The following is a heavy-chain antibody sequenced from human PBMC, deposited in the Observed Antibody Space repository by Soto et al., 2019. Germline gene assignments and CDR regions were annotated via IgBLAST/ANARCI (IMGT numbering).Heavy chain of an antibody. Sequence: SETLSLTCTVSGGSISSYYWSWIRQPPGKGLEWIGYIYYSGSTNYNPSLKSRVTISVDTSKNQFSLKLSSLRSEDTAVYYCARGRNLLQSGAAACYYYYGMDVWGQGTTVTVSS. CDR1: GGSISSYY. D-gene: IGHD6-13*01. J-gene: IGHJ6*02. CDR2: IYYSGST. V-gene: IGHV4-59*01. CDR3: ARGRNLLQSGAAACYYYYGMDV.